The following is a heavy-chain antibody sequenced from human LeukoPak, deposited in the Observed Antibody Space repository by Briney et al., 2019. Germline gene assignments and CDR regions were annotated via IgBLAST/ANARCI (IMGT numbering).Heavy chain of an antibody. V-gene: IGHV5-51*01. Sequence: GESLKISCKGSGYSFTSYWIGWVRQMPGKGLEWMGIIYPGDSDTRYSPSFQCQVTISADKSISTAYLQWSSLKASDTAMYYCARLGSGVVVPAAIKYNWFDPWGQGTLVTVSS. CDR3: ARLGSGVVVPAAIKYNWFDP. CDR1: GYSFTSYW. D-gene: IGHD2-2*02. CDR2: IYPGDSDT. J-gene: IGHJ5*02.